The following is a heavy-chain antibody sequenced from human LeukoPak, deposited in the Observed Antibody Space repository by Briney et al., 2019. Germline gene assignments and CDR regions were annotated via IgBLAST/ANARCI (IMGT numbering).Heavy chain of an antibody. CDR2: ISSSSSNM. CDR1: GFTFSSYS. D-gene: IGHD6-6*01. V-gene: IGHV3-48*01. J-gene: IGHJ4*02. Sequence: GGSLRLSCAASGFTFSSYSMNWVRQAPGKGLEWVSYISSSSSNMYYADSVKGRFTISRDSAKNSLYLQMNSLRAEDTAVYYCAREYSSSSGRSFDYWGQGTLVIVSS. CDR3: AREYSSSSGRSFDY.